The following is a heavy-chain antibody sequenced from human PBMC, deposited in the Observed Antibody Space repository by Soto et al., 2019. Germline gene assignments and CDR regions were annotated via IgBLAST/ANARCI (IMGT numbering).Heavy chain of an antibody. Sequence: GGSLRLSCAASGFTFSSYAMHWVRQAPGKGLEWVAVISYDGSNKYYADSVKGRFTISRDNSKNTLYLQMNSLRAEDTAVYYCARETSGDYPAYYFDYWGQGTLVTVS. V-gene: IGHV3-30-3*01. CDR2: ISYDGSNK. CDR3: ARETSGDYPAYYFDY. D-gene: IGHD7-27*01. CDR1: GFTFSSYA. J-gene: IGHJ4*02.